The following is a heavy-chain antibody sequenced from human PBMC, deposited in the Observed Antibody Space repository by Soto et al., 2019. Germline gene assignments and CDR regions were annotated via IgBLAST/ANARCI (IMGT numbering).Heavy chain of an antibody. CDR1: GFTFSSYS. Sequence: PGGSLRLSCAASGFTFSSYSMNWVRQAPGKGLEWVSSISSSSSYIYYADSVKGRFTISRDNAKNSLYLQMNSLRAEDTAVYYCARDPVIKNTYYDFWSGYSHGYNWFDPWGQGTLVTVSS. J-gene: IGHJ5*02. CDR2: ISSSSSYI. D-gene: IGHD3-3*01. CDR3: ARDPVIKNTYYDFWSGYSHGYNWFDP. V-gene: IGHV3-21*01.